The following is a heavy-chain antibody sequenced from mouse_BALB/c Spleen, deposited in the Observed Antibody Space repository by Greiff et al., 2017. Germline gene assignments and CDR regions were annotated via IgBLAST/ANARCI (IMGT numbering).Heavy chain of an antibody. CDR1: GFSLSTSGMG. V-gene: IGHV8-12*01. Sequence: QVTLKVSGPGILQPSQTLSLTCSFSGFSLSTSGMGVSWIRQPSGKGLEWLAHIYWDDDKRYNPSLKSRLTISKDTSRNQVFLKITSVDTADTATYYCARRAENGNYEFAYWGQGTLVTVSA. J-gene: IGHJ3*01. CDR3: ARRAENGNYEFAY. CDR2: IYWDDDK. D-gene: IGHD2-1*01.